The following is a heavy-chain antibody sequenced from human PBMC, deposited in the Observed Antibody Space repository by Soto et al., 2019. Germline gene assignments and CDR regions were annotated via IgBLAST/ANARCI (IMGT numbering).Heavy chain of an antibody. J-gene: IGHJ6*02. Sequence: QVQLVQSGAEVKKPGSSVKVSCKASGGSLSNYGISWVRQAPGQGLEWMGGIIPVFGTANYAQKFQGRVTSTADESTNIVYMDVTSLRSEDTALYYCARGDATKIVVTTYYAMDVWGQGTTVTVSS. CDR2: IIPVFGTA. V-gene: IGHV1-69*12. CDR3: ARGDATKIVVTTYYAMDV. CDR1: GGSLSNYG. D-gene: IGHD4-17*01.